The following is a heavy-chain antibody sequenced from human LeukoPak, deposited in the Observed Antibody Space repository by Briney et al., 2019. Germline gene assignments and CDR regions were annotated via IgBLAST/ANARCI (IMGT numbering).Heavy chain of an antibody. D-gene: IGHD1-1*01. CDR1: GGSIINYF. J-gene: IGHJ3*02. CDR2: IYYSGST. CDR3: ARGGNWNDVVGAFDI. Sequence: SETLSLTCTVSGGSIINYFWNWLRQPPGKGLEWIGYIYYSGSTNYNPSLKSRVTISVDTSKNQFSLKLSSVTAADTAVYYCARGGNWNDVVGAFDIWGQGTMVTVSS. V-gene: IGHV4-59*01.